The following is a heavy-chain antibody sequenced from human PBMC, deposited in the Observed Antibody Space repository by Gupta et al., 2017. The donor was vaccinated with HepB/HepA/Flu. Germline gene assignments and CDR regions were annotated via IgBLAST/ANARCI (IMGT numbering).Heavy chain of an antibody. CDR3: AGQYTGPDYFDD. CDR1: GGSINHNYYF. V-gene: IGHV4-39*01. CDR2: IFHSGGT. J-gene: IGHJ4*02. Sequence: QLQLEESGPGVVKPSETLSLTCTVSGGSINHNYYFWGWIRQPPGKGLEWIGSIFHSGGTYYKSSLKSRISMSVDSSKNQFSLMLSSVTAADTAVYYCAGQYTGPDYFDDWGLGTLVTVSS. D-gene: IGHD1-26*01.